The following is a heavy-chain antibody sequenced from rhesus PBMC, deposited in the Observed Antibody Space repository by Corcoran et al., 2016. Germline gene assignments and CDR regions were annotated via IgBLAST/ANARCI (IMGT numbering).Heavy chain of an antibody. CDR3: ARGGYSGSWNLGYFDY. V-gene: IGHV4-76*01. Sequence: QVQLQESGPGVVKPLETLSLTCAVSGDSISSAYDWSWIRQPPGRGLEWIGYIYGSSTSTDYNPSLSRRVTISTDTSKNQFALKLSSVTAADTAVYYCARGGYSGSWNLGYFDYWGQGVLVTVSS. CDR1: GDSISSAYD. CDR2: IYGSSTST. D-gene: IGHD6-25*01. J-gene: IGHJ4*01.